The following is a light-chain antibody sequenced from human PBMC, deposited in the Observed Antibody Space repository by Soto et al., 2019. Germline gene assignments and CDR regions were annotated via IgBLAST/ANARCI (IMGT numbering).Light chain of an antibody. CDR2: DVS. Sequence: QSVLTQPASVSGSPGQSITISCTGTSSDVGGYNYVSWYKHDPPKAPQPMNYDVSNQPSGVSNRFSCSKSGNTASLTISGHQAEDEADYYCSSYTSSSTEVFANGTKVTVL. CDR1: SSDVGGYNY. J-gene: IGLJ1*01. V-gene: IGLV2-14*03. CDR3: SSYTSSSTEV.